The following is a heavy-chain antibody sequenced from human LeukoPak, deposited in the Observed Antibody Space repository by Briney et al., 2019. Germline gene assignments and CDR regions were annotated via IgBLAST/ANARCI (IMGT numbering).Heavy chain of an antibody. CDR3: ARAITMIVVVPSPFDP. D-gene: IGHD3-22*01. CDR1: GFTFSSYS. Sequence: GGSLRLSCAASGFTFSSYSMNWVRQAPGKGLEWVSSISSSSSYIYYADSVKGRFTISRDNAKNSLYLQMNSLRAEDTAVYYCARAITMIVVVPSPFDPWAREPWSPSPQ. CDR2: ISSSSSYI. V-gene: IGHV3-21*01. J-gene: IGHJ5*02.